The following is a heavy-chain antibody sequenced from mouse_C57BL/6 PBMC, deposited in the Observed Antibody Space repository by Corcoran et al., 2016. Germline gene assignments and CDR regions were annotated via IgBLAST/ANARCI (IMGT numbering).Heavy chain of an antibody. Sequence: EVQLQQSVAELVRPGASVKLSCTASGFNIKNTAMHWVKQRPEQGLEWIGRIDPANGNTKYAPKFQGKATITADTSANTAYLQLSSLTSEDTAIYYCARSGITTVAAPDYWGQGTTLIVSA. J-gene: IGHJ2*01. V-gene: IGHV14-3*01. CDR1: GFNIKNTA. D-gene: IGHD1-1*01. CDR3: ARSGITTVAAPDY. CDR2: IDPANGNT.